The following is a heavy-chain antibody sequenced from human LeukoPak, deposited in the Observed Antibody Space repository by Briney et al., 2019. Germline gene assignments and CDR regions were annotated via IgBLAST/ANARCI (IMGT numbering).Heavy chain of an antibody. CDR1: GFTFSSYA. V-gene: IGHV3-23*01. Sequence: GGSLRLSCAASGFTFSSYAMSWVRQAPGKGLEWVSAISGSGGSTYYADSVKGRFTISRDNSKNTLYLQMNGLRAEDTAVYYCARDLIGPTQGRNWYFDLWGCGTLVTVSS. CDR3: ARDLIGPTQGRNWYFDL. D-gene: IGHD2-8*01. J-gene: IGHJ2*01. CDR2: ISGSGGST.